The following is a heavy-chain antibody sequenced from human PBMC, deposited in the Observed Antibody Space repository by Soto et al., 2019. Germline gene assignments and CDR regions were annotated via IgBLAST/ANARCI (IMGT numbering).Heavy chain of an antibody. D-gene: IGHD5-18*01. CDR2: ISAYNSNT. V-gene: IGHV1-18*01. CDR3: ACGYSYGSRGCDYYGMDV. CDR1: GYTFTNYG. Sequence: QVQLVQSGAEVRKPGASVKVSCKASGYTFTNYGITWVRQAPGQGLEWMGWISAYNSNTNYAQKLQGRVTMTTDTPTSTAYMELRSLRSDDTAIYYCACGYSYGSRGCDYYGMDVWGQGTTLAVSS. J-gene: IGHJ6*02.